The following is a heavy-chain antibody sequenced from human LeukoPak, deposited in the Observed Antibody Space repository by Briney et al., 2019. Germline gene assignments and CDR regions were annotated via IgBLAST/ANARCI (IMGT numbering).Heavy chain of an antibody. V-gene: IGHV4-39*01. J-gene: IGHJ5*02. CDR3: ATSDTVSTYNWFDP. CDR1: GGSISSNTYF. Sequence: WETLSLTCNVSGGSISSNTYFWGWIRRPPGKGLEWIGSIRYSGSTYYNPSLKSRVTISVDTSKNQFSLNLSSLTAADTAVYYCATSDTVSTYNWFDPWGQGTLVTVS. D-gene: IGHD5/OR15-5a*01. CDR2: IRYSGST.